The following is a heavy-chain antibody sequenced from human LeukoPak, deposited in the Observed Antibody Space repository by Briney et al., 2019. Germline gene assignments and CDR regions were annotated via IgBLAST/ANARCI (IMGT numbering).Heavy chain of an antibody. Sequence: PGRSLRLSCAASGFTFSSYAMHGVRQAPGKGLEWVAVISYDGSNKYYADSVKGRFTISRDNSKNTLYLQMNSLRAEDTAVYYCASSGPWGQGTLVTVSS. CDR3: ASSGP. J-gene: IGHJ4*02. CDR1: GFTFSSYA. D-gene: IGHD3-10*01. V-gene: IGHV3-30-3*01. CDR2: ISYDGSNK.